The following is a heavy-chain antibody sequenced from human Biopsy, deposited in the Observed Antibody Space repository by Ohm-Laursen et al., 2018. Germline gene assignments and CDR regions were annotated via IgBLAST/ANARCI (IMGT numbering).Heavy chain of an antibody. CDR2: NIPILGTG. D-gene: IGHD3-9*01. V-gene: IGHV1-69*06. J-gene: IGHJ1*01. Sequence: SSVKVSCKAPGGTFSNYGVNWVRQAPGQGLEWLGENIPILGTGNYAQKFQDRVTVAADTSTSTATMELSSLRSDDTAVYYCATKLTGYFHHWGQGTLVIVSS. CDR1: GGTFSNYG. CDR3: ATKLTGYFHH.